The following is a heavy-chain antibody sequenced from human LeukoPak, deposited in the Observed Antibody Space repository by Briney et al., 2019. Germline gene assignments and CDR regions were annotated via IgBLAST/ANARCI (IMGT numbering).Heavy chain of an antibody. CDR1: GDTFTDYE. CDR3: ARSPSRSDRYFDL. V-gene: IGHV1-8*01. CDR2: TNPSSRNR. D-gene: IGHD3-22*01. J-gene: IGHJ4*02. Sequence: ASVKVSCKASGDTFTDYEINWVRRARGQGLEWMGWTNPSSRNRAYAPKFEGRVTMTTDTSTSTAYMELSSLTSEDTAVYYCARSPSRSDRYFDLWGQGSLVTVSS.